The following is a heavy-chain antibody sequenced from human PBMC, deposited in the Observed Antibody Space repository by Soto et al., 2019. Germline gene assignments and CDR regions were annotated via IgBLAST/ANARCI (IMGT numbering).Heavy chain of an antibody. D-gene: IGHD3-10*01. CDR1: GFTVSSNY. CDR2: LYPDGRA. Sequence: VSLRLSCAASGFTVSSNYLTWVRQAPWEGLKWVSVLYPDGRAYYADSVKGRFTLSTDNSKNSVYLQMNTLRAEDTAVYYCARGLGREYHDNGGYFHLDCWGQGTLVTVSS. J-gene: IGHJ4*02. V-gene: IGHV3-53*01. CDR3: ARGLGREYHDNGGYFHLDC.